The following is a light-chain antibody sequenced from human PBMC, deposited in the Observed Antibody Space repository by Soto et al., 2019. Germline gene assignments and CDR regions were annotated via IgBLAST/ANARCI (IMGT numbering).Light chain of an antibody. Sequence: IVFAQSPGTPSLSPGERATLSCRASQSVSSYLAWYQQKPGQAPRLLISGASSRATGIPDRFSGSGSATDFTLTISRLEPEDFALYYCQHYGSSPITFGQGTRLEIK. CDR1: QSVSSY. CDR2: GAS. V-gene: IGKV3-20*01. J-gene: IGKJ5*01. CDR3: QHYGSSPIT.